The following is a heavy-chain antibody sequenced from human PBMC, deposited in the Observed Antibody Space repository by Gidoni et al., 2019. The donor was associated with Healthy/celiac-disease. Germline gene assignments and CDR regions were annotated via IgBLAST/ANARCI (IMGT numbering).Heavy chain of an antibody. Sequence: QVQLQESGPGLVKPSETLSLTCTVSGGSISSYYWSWIRQPPGKGLEWIGYIFYSGSTNYNPSLKSRVTISVDTSKNQFSLKLSSVTAADTAVYYCARLASTSNFDYWGQGTLVTVSS. CDR2: IFYSGST. D-gene: IGHD5-12*01. CDR3: ARLASTSNFDY. J-gene: IGHJ4*02. CDR1: GGSISSYY. V-gene: IGHV4-59*08.